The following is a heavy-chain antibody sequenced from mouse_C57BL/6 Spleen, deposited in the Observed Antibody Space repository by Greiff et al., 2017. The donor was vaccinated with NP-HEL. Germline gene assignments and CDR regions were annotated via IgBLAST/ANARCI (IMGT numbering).Heavy chain of an antibody. V-gene: IGHV5-4*01. CDR1: GFTFSSYA. CDR2: ISDGGSYT. CDR3: ARAPVVFIRPPYWYFDV. Sequence: EVHLVESGGGLVKPGGSLKLSCAASGFTFSSYAMSWVRQTPEKRLEWVATISDGGSYTYYPDNVKGRFTISRDNAKNNLYLQMSHLKSEDTAMYYCARAPVVFIRPPYWYFDVWGTGTTVTVSS. J-gene: IGHJ1*03. D-gene: IGHD3-2*02.